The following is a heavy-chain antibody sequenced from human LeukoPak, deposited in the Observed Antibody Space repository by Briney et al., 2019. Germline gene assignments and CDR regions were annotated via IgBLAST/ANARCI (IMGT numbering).Heavy chain of an antibody. CDR1: GFSIRSHW. CDR2: ISYDGSNK. J-gene: IGHJ4*02. CDR3: AKSTSFNFDY. V-gene: IGHV3-30*18. D-gene: IGHD2-2*01. Sequence: PGGSLRLSCVASGFSIRSHWMSWVRQAPGKGLEWVAVISYDGSNKSYADSVKGRFTISRDNSKNTLYLQMNSLRAEDTAVYYCAKSTSFNFDYWGQGTLVTVSS.